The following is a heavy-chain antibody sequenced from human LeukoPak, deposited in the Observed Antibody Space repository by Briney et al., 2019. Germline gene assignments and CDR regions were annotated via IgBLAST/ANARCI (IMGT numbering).Heavy chain of an antibody. D-gene: IGHD3-10*01. CDR3: ARDWQGWFGEFPPLDY. CDR1: GFTFSSYW. J-gene: IGHJ4*02. CDR2: IKQDGSEK. V-gene: IGHV3-7*01. Sequence: GGSLRLSCAASGFTFSSYWMSWVRRAPGKGLEWVANIKQDGSEKYYVDSVKGRFTISRDNAKNSLYLQMNSLRAEDTAVYYCARDWQGWFGEFPPLDYWGQGTLVTVSS.